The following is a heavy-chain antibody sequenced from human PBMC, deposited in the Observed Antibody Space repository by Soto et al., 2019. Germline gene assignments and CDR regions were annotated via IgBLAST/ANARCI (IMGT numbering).Heavy chain of an antibody. CDR2: INHSGST. V-gene: IGHV4-34*01. Sequence: SETLSLTCAVYGGSFSGYYWSWIRQPPGKGLEWIGEINHSGSTNYNPSLKSRVTISVDTSKNQFSLKLSSVTAADTAVYYCAMIPLGELSYTYFDYWGQGTLVTVYS. D-gene: IGHD3-16*02. CDR3: AMIPLGELSYTYFDY. J-gene: IGHJ4*02. CDR1: GGSFSGYY.